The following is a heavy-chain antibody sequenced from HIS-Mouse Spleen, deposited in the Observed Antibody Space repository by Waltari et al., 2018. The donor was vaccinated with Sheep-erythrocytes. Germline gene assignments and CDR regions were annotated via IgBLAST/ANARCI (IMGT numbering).Heavy chain of an antibody. D-gene: IGHD3-16*01. CDR3: AKGGFGGNSNDAFDI. CDR1: GFTFSSYG. Sequence: QVQLVESGGGVVQPGRSLRLSCAASGFTFSSYGMPGCREAPGKGLGLVAVIAYDGSNKYYADSVKGRFTISRDNSKNTLYLQMNSLRAEDTAVYYCAKGGFGGNSNDAFDIWGQGTMVTVSS. V-gene: IGHV3-30*18. J-gene: IGHJ3*02. CDR2: IAYDGSNK.